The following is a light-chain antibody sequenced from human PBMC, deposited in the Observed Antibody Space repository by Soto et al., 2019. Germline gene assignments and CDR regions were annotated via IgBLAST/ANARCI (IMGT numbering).Light chain of an antibody. Sequence: QSVLTQPPSVSGAPGQRVTISCTGSKSDIGAGYDVHWYQQFPGAAPKLPIYGNTNRPSGVPDRFSGSRSGTSASLAITGLQAEDEADYFCQSFDSSLSCYVFGTGTKLTVL. CDR1: KSDIGAGYD. V-gene: IGLV1-40*01. CDR2: GNT. CDR3: QSFDSSLSCYV. J-gene: IGLJ1*01.